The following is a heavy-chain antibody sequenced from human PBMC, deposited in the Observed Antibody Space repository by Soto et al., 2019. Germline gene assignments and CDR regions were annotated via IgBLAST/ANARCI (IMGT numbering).Heavy chain of an antibody. D-gene: IGHD2-15*01. CDR2: TYYRSKWYN. CDR3: ARDHCSGGSCYPSYYYYYMDV. V-gene: IGHV6-1*01. Sequence: SQTLSLTCAISGDSVSSNSAAWNWIRQSPSRGLEWLGMTYYRSKWYNDYEVSVKSRITINPDTSKSQFSLQLNSVTPEDTAVYYCARDHCSGGSCYPSYYYYYMDVWGKGTTVTVS. J-gene: IGHJ6*03. CDR1: GDSVSSNSAA.